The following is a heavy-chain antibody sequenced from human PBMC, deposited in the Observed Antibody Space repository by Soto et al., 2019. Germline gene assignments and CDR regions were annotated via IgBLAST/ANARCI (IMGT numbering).Heavy chain of an antibody. D-gene: IGHD3-22*01. V-gene: IGHV3-23*01. CDR2: ISARGGRS. Sequence: DVQLLESGGGLVQPGGSLRLSCAASGVSISSYAMVWVREAPGKGLDWVAVISARGGRSYFAASVKGRFTLSRDNFKTVLSLQMHSLTADDTPRYFCAKGSIDNSASVDKWGQGTVVVVSS. J-gene: IGHJ4*02. CDR3: AKGSIDNSASVDK. CDR1: GVSISSYA.